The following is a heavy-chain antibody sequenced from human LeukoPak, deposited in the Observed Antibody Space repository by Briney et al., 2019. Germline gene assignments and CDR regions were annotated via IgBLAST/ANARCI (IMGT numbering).Heavy chain of an antibody. CDR3: ASLYGDYLYNWFDP. Sequence: GGSLRLSCAASGFTFSSYAMHWVRQAPGKGLEWVAVISYDGSNKYYADSVKGRFTISRDNSKNTLYLQMNSLRAEDTAVYYCASLYGDYLYNWFDPWGQGTLVTVSS. J-gene: IGHJ5*02. CDR2: ISYDGSNK. D-gene: IGHD4-17*01. V-gene: IGHV3-30-3*01. CDR1: GFTFSSYA.